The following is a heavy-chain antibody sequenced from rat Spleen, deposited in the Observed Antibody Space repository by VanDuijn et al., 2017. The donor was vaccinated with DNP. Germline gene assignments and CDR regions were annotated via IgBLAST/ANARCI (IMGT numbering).Heavy chain of an antibody. CDR1: GYSITSNY. CDR2: ISYSGNT. J-gene: IGHJ2*01. CDR3: ARWTRYFDY. V-gene: IGHV3-1*01. D-gene: IGHD1-7*01. Sequence: EVQLQESGSGLVKPSQSLSLTCSVTGYSITSNYWGWIRKFPGNKMEYIGHISYSGNTNYNPSLKSRISITRDTSKNHFFLHLNSVTTEDTATYYCARWTRYFDYWGQGVMVTVSS.